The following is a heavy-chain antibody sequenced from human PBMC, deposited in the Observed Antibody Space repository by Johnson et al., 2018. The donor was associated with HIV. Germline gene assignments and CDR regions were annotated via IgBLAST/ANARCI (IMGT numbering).Heavy chain of an antibody. Sequence: VQLVESGGGLIQPGGSLRLSCEASGFTVRSNYISWVRQAPGKGLEWVSVIYSGGDTYYADSMRGRFTISRDNSKNTLYLHMNSLRADDTAVYYCTRRSPYDAFDIWGQGTMVTVSS. CDR3: TRRSPYDAFDI. CDR2: IYSGGDT. V-gene: IGHV3-53*01. J-gene: IGHJ3*02. CDR1: GFTVRSNY.